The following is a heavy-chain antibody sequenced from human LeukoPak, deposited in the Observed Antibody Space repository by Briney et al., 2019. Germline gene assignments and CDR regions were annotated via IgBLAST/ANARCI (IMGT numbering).Heavy chain of an antibody. CDR2: IYYSGST. CDR1: GGSISSYY. J-gene: IGHJ4*02. Sequence: PSETLSLTCTVSGGSISSYYWSWIRQPPGKGLEWIGYIYYSGSTNYNPSLKSRVTISVDTSKNQLSLKLSSVTAADTAVYYCASSPPLYDSSGYYGYWGQGTLVTVSS. D-gene: IGHD3-22*01. V-gene: IGHV4-59*08. CDR3: ASSPPLYDSSGYYGY.